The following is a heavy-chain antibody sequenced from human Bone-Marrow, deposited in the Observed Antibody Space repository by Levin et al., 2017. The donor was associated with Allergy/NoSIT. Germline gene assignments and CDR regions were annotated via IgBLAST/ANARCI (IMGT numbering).Heavy chain of an antibody. Sequence: GGSLRLSCAASGFTFDDYAMHWVRQAPGKGLEWVSGISWNSGSIGYADSVKGRFTISRDNAKNSLYLQMNSLRAEDTALYYCAKDIGYYGSGSYPNWGQGTLVTVSS. CDR2: ISWNSGSI. J-gene: IGHJ4*02. CDR1: GFTFDDYA. V-gene: IGHV3-9*01. D-gene: IGHD3-10*01. CDR3: AKDIGYYGSGSYPN.